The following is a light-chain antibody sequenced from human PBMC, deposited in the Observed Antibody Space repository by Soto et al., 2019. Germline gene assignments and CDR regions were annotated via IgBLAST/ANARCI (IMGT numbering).Light chain of an antibody. J-gene: IGLJ1*01. Sequence: QSALTQPASVSGSPGQSTTISCTGTSSDIVGYNYVSWYQQLPGEAPKLIIYDVSDRPAGVSTRFSGSKSGNTASLTISGLQAEDEGDYYCSSFTSRNTYVFGTGTKLTVL. V-gene: IGLV2-14*01. CDR3: SSFTSRNTYV. CDR1: SSDIVGYNY. CDR2: DVS.